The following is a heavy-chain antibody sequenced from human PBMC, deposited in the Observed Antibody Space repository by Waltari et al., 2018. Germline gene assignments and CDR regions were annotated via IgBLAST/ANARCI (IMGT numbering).Heavy chain of an antibody. Sequence: VKLLEPGAGVAQPGSPLSHSCAAPGSTLGTYACHGVRQAPGKGLEWVALISYDGSSNYYADSVKGRFTISRDNSKNTLYLQMNSLRAEDTAVYYCAKEDGDSQTFDYWGPGTLVTVSS. D-gene: IGHD2-21*01. CDR3: AKEDGDSQTFDY. V-gene: IGHV3-30*18. CDR2: ISYDGSSN. J-gene: IGHJ4*02. CDR1: GSTLGTYA.